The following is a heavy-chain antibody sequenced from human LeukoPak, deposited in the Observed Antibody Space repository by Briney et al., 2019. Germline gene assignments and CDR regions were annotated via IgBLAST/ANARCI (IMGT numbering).Heavy chain of an antibody. J-gene: IGHJ6*02. Sequence: PSETLSLTCAVSGGSISSSNWWSWVRQPPGKGLEWIGYIYYSGSTYYNPSLKSRVTISVDTSKNQFSLRLSSVTAADTAVYYCARDLGSLYHYGMDVWGQGTTVTVSS. CDR1: GGSISSSNW. V-gene: IGHV4-4*02. CDR3: ARDLGSLYHYGMDV. D-gene: IGHD3-10*01. CDR2: IYYSGST.